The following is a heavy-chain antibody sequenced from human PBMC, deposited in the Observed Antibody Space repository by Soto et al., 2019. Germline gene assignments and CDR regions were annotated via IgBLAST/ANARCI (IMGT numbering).Heavy chain of an antibody. CDR1: GYSFTSYW. CDR2: IYPGDSDT. V-gene: IGHV5-51*01. J-gene: IGHJ3*02. CDR3: ATLQRRYDDYVAFDI. D-gene: IGHD4-17*01. Sequence: GESLKICCKGSGYSFTSYWIGWVRQMPGKGLEWMGIIYPGDSDTRYSPSFQGQVTISADKSISTAYLQWSSLRASDTAMYYCATLQRRYDDYVAFDIRGQGTMVTGSS.